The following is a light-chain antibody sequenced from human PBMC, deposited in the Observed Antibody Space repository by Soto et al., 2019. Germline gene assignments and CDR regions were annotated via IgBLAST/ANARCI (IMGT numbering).Light chain of an antibody. CDR1: QSISNH. CDR3: QQSSSSPPT. V-gene: IGKV1-39*01. Sequence: DIQMTQSPSSLSASVEDRVIITCRASQSISNHLNWYQQKPGKAPKLLIFAASSLQSGVPSRFSGSRSGPDFTLTISSLQPEDFATYYCQQSSSSPPTFGQGTKVAIK. CDR2: AAS. J-gene: IGKJ1*01.